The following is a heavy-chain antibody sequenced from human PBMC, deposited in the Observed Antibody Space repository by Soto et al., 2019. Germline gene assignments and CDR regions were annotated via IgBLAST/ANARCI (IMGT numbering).Heavy chain of an antibody. CDR1: GFTFDDNA. CDR2: INWKSDI. D-gene: IGHD2-15*01. CDR3: ARIGVSSGHESPDFDS. J-gene: IGHJ4*02. Sequence: GGSLRLSCAVSGFTFDDNAMHWVRQAPEKGLEWVSGINWKSDIGYADSVKGRFTISRDNAENSLYLQMNSLRADDTAVYYCARIGVSSGHESPDFDSWGQGTLVTVSS. V-gene: IGHV3-9*01.